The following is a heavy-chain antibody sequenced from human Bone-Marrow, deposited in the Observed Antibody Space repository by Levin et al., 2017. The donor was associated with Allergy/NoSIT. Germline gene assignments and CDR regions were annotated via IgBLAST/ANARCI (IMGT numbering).Heavy chain of an antibody. D-gene: IGHD3-9*01. CDR2: IFWDDDN. V-gene: IGHV2-5*02. CDR3: AHFDLALNYFDP. CDR1: GFSLTTVGVG. Sequence: KKSGPTLVKPTQTLILTCDFSGFSLTTVGVGVGWIRQPPGKALEWVALIFWDDDNRYNTSLKNRVTVTKDTSKNQVVLTMTNMDPVDTATYFCAHFDLALNYFDPWGQGTLVIVSS. J-gene: IGHJ5*02.